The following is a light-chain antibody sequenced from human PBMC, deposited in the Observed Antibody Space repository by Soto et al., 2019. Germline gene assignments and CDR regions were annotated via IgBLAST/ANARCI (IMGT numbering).Light chain of an antibody. CDR2: GND. Sequence: QSVLTQPPSASGTPGQRVTISCSGSSSNIGSNAVSWYQQLPGTAPKLLIYGNDQRPSGVPDRFSGSKSGTSASLAISGLQSEDEADYYCAAWDDSLNGLVFGGGTKVTVL. CDR1: SSNIGSNA. V-gene: IGLV1-44*01. J-gene: IGLJ2*01. CDR3: AAWDDSLNGLV.